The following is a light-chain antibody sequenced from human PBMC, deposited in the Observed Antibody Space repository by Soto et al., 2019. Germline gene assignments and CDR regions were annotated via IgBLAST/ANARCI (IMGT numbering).Light chain of an antibody. CDR1: STDFVSYNR. Sequence: QSVLAQPPSVSCSPGQSVTISCTGTSTDFVSYNRVSWYQQPPGTAPKLIIYEASNRPSGVPGRFSGSKSGNTASLTISGLQAADEADYYCSLSTSEKTYVFGTGTKVTVL. V-gene: IGLV2-18*01. CDR2: EAS. J-gene: IGLJ1*01. CDR3: SLSTSEKTYV.